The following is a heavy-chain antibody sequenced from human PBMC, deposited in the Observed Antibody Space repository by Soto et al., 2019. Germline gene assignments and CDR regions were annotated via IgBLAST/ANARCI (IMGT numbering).Heavy chain of an antibody. V-gene: IGHV3-23*01. Sequence: EVQLLESGGGLVQPGGSLRLSCAASGFTFSGYAMNWVRQAPGKGLEWVSVISGSGGSTYYADAVKGRFTISRDKSKNTLYLQMNSLRAEDTAVYYCAKRTVGWYFDLWGRGTLVTVSS. CDR1: GFTFSGYA. D-gene: IGHD4-17*01. J-gene: IGHJ2*01. CDR2: ISGSGGST. CDR3: AKRTVGWYFDL.